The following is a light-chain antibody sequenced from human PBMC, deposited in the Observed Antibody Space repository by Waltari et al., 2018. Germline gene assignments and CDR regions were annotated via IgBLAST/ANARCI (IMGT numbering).Light chain of an antibody. Sequence: ANRITQSPSSLSASTGDRVTITCRASQGISSYLAWYQQKPGKAPKLLIYAASTLQSGVPSRFSGSGSGTDFTLTISCLQSEDFATYYCQQYYSYPWTFGQGTKVEIK. CDR2: AAS. CDR3: QQYYSYPWT. J-gene: IGKJ1*01. V-gene: IGKV1-8*01. CDR1: QGISSY.